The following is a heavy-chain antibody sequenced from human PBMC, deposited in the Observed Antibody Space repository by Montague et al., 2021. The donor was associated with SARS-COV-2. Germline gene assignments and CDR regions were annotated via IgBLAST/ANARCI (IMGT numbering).Heavy chain of an antibody. Sequence: SLRLSCAASGFTFSSYWMHWVRQAPGKGLVWVSRINSDGSSTSXXXSXXGRFTISRDNAKNTLYLQMNSLRAEDTAVYYCARDTVRDYGDSGDYWGQGTLVTVSS. CDR2: INSDGSST. CDR3: ARDTVRDYGDSGDY. V-gene: IGHV3-74*01. D-gene: IGHD4-17*01. J-gene: IGHJ4*02. CDR1: GFTFSSYW.